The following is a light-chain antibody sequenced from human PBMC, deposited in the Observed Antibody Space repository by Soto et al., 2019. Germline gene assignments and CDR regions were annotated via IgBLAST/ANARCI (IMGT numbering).Light chain of an antibody. CDR3: DSYTTSSTVV. Sequence: QSALTQPASVSGSPGQSITISCTGTSNDIGQYNYVSWYQQHPGKAPKLIIYEVTNRPSGVSYRFSGSKSGNTASLTISGLQAEDEADYLCDSYTTSSTVVFGGGTKLTVL. V-gene: IGLV2-14*01. J-gene: IGLJ2*01. CDR1: SNDIGQYNY. CDR2: EVT.